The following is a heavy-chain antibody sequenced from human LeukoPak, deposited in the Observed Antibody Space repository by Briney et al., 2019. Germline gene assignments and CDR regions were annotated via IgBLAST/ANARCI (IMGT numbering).Heavy chain of an antibody. CDR3: ARDKAAAGYYFDY. CDR1: GFTVSSNY. D-gene: IGHD6-13*01. J-gene: IGHJ4*02. Sequence: GGSLRLSCAASGFTVSSNYMSWVRQAPGKGLEWVSVINSGGSTYYADSVKGRFTISRDNSKNTLYLQMNRLRAKDTAVYYCARDKAAAGYYFDYWGQGTLVTVSS. CDR2: INSGGST. V-gene: IGHV3-53*01.